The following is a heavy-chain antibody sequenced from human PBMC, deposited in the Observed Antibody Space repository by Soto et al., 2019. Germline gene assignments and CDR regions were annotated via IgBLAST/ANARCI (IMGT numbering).Heavy chain of an antibody. V-gene: IGHV4-34*01. CDR1: GGSFSGYY. Sequence: SETLSLTCAVYGGSFSGYYWSWIRQPPGKGLEWIGEINHSGSTNYNPSLKSRVTISVDTSKNQFSLKLSSVTAADTAVYYCARGVRYSSGWYTPRGAFDIWGQGTMVTVSS. CDR2: INHSGST. CDR3: ARGVRYSSGWYTPRGAFDI. J-gene: IGHJ3*02. D-gene: IGHD6-19*01.